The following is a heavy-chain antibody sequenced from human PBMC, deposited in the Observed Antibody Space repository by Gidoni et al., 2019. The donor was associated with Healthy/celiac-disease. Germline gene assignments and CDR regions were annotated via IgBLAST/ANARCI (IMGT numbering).Heavy chain of an antibody. V-gene: IGHV3-30*04. CDR1: GFTFSSYA. D-gene: IGHD3-16*01. CDR2: ISYDGGNK. CDR3: ARDRPGELVY. J-gene: IGHJ4*02. Sequence: QVQLVESGGGVVQPWRSLRLSCAASGFTFSSYAMHWVRQAPGKGLEWVAVISYDGGNKYYADSVKGRFTISRDNSKNTLYLQMNSLRAEDTAVYYCARDRPGELVYWGQGTLVTVSS.